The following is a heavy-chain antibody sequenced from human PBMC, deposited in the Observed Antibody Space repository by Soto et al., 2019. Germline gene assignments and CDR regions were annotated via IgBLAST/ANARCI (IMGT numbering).Heavy chain of an antibody. J-gene: IGHJ5*02. CDR2: IYHSRST. V-gene: IGHV4-31*03. Sequence: QVQLQESGPGLVKPSQTLSLTCNVSGGSISSGGYYWSWIRQHPGKGLEWIGYIYHSRSTYYNPSLKSRVTISVDTSKNQFSLKLSSVTAADTAVYYCAREAAGLGNWVDPWGQGTLVTVSS. CDR3: AREAAGLGNWVDP. CDR1: GGSISSGGYY. D-gene: IGHD6-13*01.